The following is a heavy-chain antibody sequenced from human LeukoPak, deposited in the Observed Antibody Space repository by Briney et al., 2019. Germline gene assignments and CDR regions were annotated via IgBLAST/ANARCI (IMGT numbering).Heavy chain of an antibody. CDR1: GGSISSYF. V-gene: IGHV4-4*07. Sequence: SETLSLTCTVSGGSISSYFWSWIRQPAGKGLEWIGRIYTSGSTNYNASLKSRVSMSVDTSKNQFSLKLTSVTAAYTAVFNCARENSGSYREFDYWGQGTLVTVSS. J-gene: IGHJ4*02. CDR2: IYTSGST. CDR3: ARENSGSYREFDY. D-gene: IGHD1-26*01.